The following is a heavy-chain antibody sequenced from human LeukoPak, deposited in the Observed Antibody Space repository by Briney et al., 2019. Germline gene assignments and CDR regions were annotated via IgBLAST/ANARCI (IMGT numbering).Heavy chain of an antibody. CDR2: ISAYNGNT. CDR3: ARVRDYDILTGYYKGYYDSSGYSREADY. Sequence: ASVNVSCKASGYTFTSYGISWVRQAPGQRLEWMGWISAYNGNTNYAQKLQGRVTMTTDTSTSTAYMELRSLRSDDTAVYYCARVRDYDILTGYYKGYYDSSGYSREADYWGQGTLVTVSS. J-gene: IGHJ4*02. CDR1: GYTFTSYG. D-gene: IGHD3-9*01. V-gene: IGHV1-18*01.